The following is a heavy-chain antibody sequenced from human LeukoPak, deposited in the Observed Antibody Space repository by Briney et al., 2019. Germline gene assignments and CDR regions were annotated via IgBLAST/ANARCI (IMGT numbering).Heavy chain of an antibody. CDR3: ARDSMSSGWYSGDYYFDY. Sequence: GGSLRLSCAASGLTVSSNYMSWVRQAPGKGLEWVAVISYDESNKYYADSVKGRFTISRDNSKNTLYLQMNSLRAEDTAVYYCARDSMSSGWYSGDYYFDYWGRGTLVTVSS. D-gene: IGHD6-19*01. CDR1: GLTVSSNY. V-gene: IGHV3-30*03. CDR2: ISYDESNK. J-gene: IGHJ4*02.